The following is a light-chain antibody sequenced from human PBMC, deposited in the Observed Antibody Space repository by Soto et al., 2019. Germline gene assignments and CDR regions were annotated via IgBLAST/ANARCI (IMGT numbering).Light chain of an antibody. CDR3: QQYTSYSP. V-gene: IGKV1-5*03. CDR1: QSINNL. J-gene: IGKJ4*02. Sequence: DIQMTQSPSTLSASVGDRVTITCRASQSINNLLAWYQQKPGKAPKLLIYKASNLESGVPSRFSGNGSGTEFTLTISSVQPDDFATYYCQQYTSYSPFGGGTKVEIK. CDR2: KAS.